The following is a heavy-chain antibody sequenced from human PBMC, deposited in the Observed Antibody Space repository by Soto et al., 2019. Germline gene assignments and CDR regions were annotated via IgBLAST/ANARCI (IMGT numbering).Heavy chain of an antibody. V-gene: IGHV4-59*01. CDR2: VYNSGST. D-gene: IGHD6-13*01. CDR1: GGSTSSNY. J-gene: IGHJ4*02. CDR3: ARYRREAVAGYTLDN. Sequence: SETLSLTCTVSGGSTSSNYWTWIRQPPGKGLEWIGYVYNSGSTNYNPSLKSRVTISEDTSKSQFSLKVNSMTAADTAVYYCARYRREAVAGYTLDNWGQGILVTLSS.